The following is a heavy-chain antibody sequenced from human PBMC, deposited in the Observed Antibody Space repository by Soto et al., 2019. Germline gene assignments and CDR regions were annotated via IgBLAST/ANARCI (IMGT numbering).Heavy chain of an antibody. J-gene: IGHJ4*02. V-gene: IGHV3-30*18. CDR1: GFTFSSYG. D-gene: IGHD3-10*01. Sequence: GGSLRLSCAASGFTFSSYGMHWVRQAPGKGLEWVAVISYDGSNKYYADSVKGRFTISRDNSKNTLYLQMNSLRAEDTAVYYCAKDRRRSGSGGPNWGQGTLVTVSS. CDR2: ISYDGSNK. CDR3: AKDRRRSGSGGPN.